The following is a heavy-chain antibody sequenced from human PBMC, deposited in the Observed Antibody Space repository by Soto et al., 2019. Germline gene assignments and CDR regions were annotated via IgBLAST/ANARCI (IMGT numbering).Heavy chain of an antibody. V-gene: IGHV3-30*18. CDR3: PQAYSSGRYRWFDP. CDR2: ISYDGSNK. J-gene: IGHJ5*02. D-gene: IGHD6-19*01. CDR1: GFTFSSYG. Sequence: QVQLVESGGGVVQPGRSLRLSCAASGFTFSSYGMHWVRQAPGKGLEWVAVISYDGSNKYYADSVKGRFTISRDNSKNTLYLQMNSLRAEDTDVYYCPQAYSSGRYRWFDPWGQGTLVTVSS.